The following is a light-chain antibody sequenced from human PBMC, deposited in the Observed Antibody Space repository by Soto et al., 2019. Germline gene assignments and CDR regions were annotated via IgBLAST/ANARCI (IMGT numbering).Light chain of an antibody. CDR2: GAS. Sequence: EIVMTQSPATLSVSPGARATISGRASQSVSSNLAWYQQKPGQAPRLLIYGASTRATGIPARFSGSGSGTEFTLTISSLQSEDFAVYYCQQYNNLPPLTFGGGTKVEIK. J-gene: IGKJ4*01. CDR1: QSVSSN. V-gene: IGKV3-15*01. CDR3: QQYNNLPPLT.